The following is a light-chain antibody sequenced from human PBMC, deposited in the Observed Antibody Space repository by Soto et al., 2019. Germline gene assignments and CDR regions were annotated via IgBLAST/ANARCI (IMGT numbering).Light chain of an antibody. CDR3: QQSHSAPFT. V-gene: IGKV1-39*01. Sequence: DIQMTQSPSFLSASVGDRVTITCRTSQSINNYLNWYQQKPGKAPNLLIYAASNLQSGVPPRFSGSGSGTEFSLTISSLQPEDLATYYCQQSHSAPFTFGGGTKVAIK. J-gene: IGKJ4*01. CDR1: QSINNY. CDR2: AAS.